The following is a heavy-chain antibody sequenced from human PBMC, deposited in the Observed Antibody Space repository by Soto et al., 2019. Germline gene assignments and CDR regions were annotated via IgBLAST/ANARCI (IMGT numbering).Heavy chain of an antibody. V-gene: IGHV3-53*01. CDR3: ARGDQYYDFWSGFSTYYYGMDV. Sequence: QSGGSLRLSCAASGFTVSSNYMSWVRQAPGKGLEWVSVIYSGGSTYYADSVKGRFTISRDNSKNTLYLQMNSLRAEDTAVYYCARGDQYYDFWSGFSTYYYGMDVWGQGTTVTVSS. CDR2: IYSGGST. J-gene: IGHJ6*02. CDR1: GFTVSSNY. D-gene: IGHD3-3*01.